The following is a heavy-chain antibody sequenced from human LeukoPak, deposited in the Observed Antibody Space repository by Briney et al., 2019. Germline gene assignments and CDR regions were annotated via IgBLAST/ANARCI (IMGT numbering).Heavy chain of an antibody. Sequence: GGSLRLSCAASGFTFSDYYMSWIRQAPGKGLEWVSYISSSGSTIYYADSVKGRFTISRDNAKNSLYLQMNSLRAEDTAVYYCARVAKHFRGGISFYFMDVWGKGTTVTISS. CDR1: GFTFSDYY. V-gene: IGHV3-11*01. J-gene: IGHJ6*03. D-gene: IGHD3-10*01. CDR3: ARVAKHFRGGISFYFMDV. CDR2: ISSSGSTI.